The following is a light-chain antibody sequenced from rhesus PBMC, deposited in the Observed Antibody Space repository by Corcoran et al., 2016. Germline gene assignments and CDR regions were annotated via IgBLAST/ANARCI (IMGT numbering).Light chain of an antibody. CDR2: RAS. Sequence: DIQMTQSPSSLSASVGDRVTITCRASQGISNWLAWYQQNQGKAPKLLIYRASNLETEVPSRFSGSGSGTDFTLTISSLQPEDIATYYCQQHDNSPFTVGPGTKLDIK. CDR3: QQHDNSPFT. V-gene: IGKV1-69*01. CDR1: QGISNW. J-gene: IGKJ3*01.